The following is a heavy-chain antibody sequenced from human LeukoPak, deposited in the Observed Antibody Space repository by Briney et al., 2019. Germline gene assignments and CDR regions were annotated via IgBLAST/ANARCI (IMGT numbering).Heavy chain of an antibody. Sequence: SVKVSCKASGYTFTSYGISWVRQAPGQGLEWMGWISAYNGNTNYAQKLQGRVTMTTDTSTSTAYMELRSLRSDDTAVYYCARGIVVVPAAADAFDIWGQGTMVTVSS. J-gene: IGHJ3*02. CDR3: ARGIVVVPAAADAFDI. CDR1: GYTFTSYG. V-gene: IGHV1-18*01. CDR2: ISAYNGNT. D-gene: IGHD2-2*01.